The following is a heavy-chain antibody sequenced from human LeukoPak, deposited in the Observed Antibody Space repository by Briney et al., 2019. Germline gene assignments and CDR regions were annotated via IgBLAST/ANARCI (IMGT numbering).Heavy chain of an antibody. CDR2: ISYDGSNK. V-gene: IGHV3-30*04. CDR3: AKAFLDRTMTFDY. J-gene: IGHJ4*02. D-gene: IGHD3-22*01. CDR1: GFTFSSYA. Sequence: PGGSLRLSGAASGFTFSSYAMHGVRQAPGKGLEWVAVISYDGSNKYYADSVKGRFTISRDNSKNTLYLQMNSLRAEDTAVYYCAKAFLDRTMTFDYWGQGTLVTVSS.